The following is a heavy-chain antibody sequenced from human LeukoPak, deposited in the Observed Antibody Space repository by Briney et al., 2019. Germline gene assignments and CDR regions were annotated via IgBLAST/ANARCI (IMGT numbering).Heavy chain of an antibody. V-gene: IGHV3-7*01. CDR3: VRDRGYSTSDY. D-gene: IGHD4-23*01. J-gene: IGHJ4*02. Sequence: GGSLRLSCAGSGFPFSNYWMAWVRQAPGKGLEWVANMKEDGGEINYVDSAKGRFTISRDNAKNSLDLQMNSLRVDDTAVYYCVRDRGYSTSDYWGQGTLVIVSS. CDR1: GFPFSNYW. CDR2: MKEDGGEI.